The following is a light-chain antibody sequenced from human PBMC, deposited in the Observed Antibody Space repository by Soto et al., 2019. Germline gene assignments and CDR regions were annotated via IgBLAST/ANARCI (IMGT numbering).Light chain of an antibody. J-gene: IGKJ2*01. CDR1: QSVFYLSNNTNV. CDR3: QQYYGTAYT. Sequence: DIVMTQSPDSLAVSLGERATINCKSSQSVFYLSNNTNVLGWFQQRPGQPPKLLIHWASSRQSRVPERFSASRSGTDFALTVSILQAEDVAIYYYQQYYGTAYTFGQGATLES. CDR2: WAS. V-gene: IGKV4-1*01.